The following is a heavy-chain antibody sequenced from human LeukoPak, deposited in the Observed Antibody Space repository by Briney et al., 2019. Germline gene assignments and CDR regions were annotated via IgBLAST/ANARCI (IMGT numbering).Heavy chain of an antibody. V-gene: IGHV4-61*03. CDR1: GGSISGSSYY. CDR3: ARDPRRPPGYFDS. J-gene: IGHJ4*02. D-gene: IGHD3-10*01. Sequence: KASETLSLTCTVSGGSISGSSYYWGWIRQPPGKGLEWIGYIYYNGSAKYNPSLKTRVTLSIDTPNNHLSLKLSSVTAADTAVYYCARDPRRPPGYFDSWGQGTLVTVSS. CDR2: IYYNGSA.